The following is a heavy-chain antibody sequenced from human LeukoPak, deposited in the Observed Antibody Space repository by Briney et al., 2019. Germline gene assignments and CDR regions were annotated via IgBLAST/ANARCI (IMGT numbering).Heavy chain of an antibody. Sequence: SETLSLTCTVSGGSISSSSYYWGWIRQPPGKGLEWIGSIYYSGSTYYNPSLKSRVTISVGTSKNQFSLKLSSVTAADTAVYYCARTNTVTTTPFDYWGQGTLVTVSS. V-gene: IGHV4-39*01. CDR1: GGSISSSSYY. CDR2: IYYSGST. J-gene: IGHJ4*02. CDR3: ARTNTVTTTPFDY. D-gene: IGHD4-17*01.